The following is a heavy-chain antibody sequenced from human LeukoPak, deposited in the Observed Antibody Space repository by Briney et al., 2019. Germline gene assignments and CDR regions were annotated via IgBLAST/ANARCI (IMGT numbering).Heavy chain of an antibody. Sequence: SETLSLTCAVYGGSFSGYYWSWIRQPPGKGLEWIGEINHSGSTNYNPSLKSRVTMSVDTSKNQFSLKLSSVTAADTAVYYCARDRQSGVFFDPWGQGTLVTVSS. D-gene: IGHD6-6*01. CDR1: GGSFSGYY. CDR2: INHSGST. V-gene: IGHV4-34*01. J-gene: IGHJ5*02. CDR3: ARDRQSGVFFDP.